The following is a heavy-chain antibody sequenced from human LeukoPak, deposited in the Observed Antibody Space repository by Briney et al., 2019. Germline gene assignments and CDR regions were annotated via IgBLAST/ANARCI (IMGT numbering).Heavy chain of an antibody. Sequence: ASVKVSCKASGYTFTSYGISWVRQAPGQGLEWMGWISAYNGNTSYAQKLQGRVTMTTDTSTSTAYMELRSLRSDDTAVYYCARADHYDFWSGYQGGYYYYGMDVWGQGTTVTVSS. CDR3: ARADHYDFWSGYQGGYYYYGMDV. CDR1: GYTFTSYG. CDR2: ISAYNGNT. J-gene: IGHJ6*02. V-gene: IGHV1-18*01. D-gene: IGHD3-3*01.